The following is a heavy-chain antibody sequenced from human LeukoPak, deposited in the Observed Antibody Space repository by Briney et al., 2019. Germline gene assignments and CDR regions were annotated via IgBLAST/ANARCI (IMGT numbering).Heavy chain of an antibody. CDR1: GFTFSSYA. Sequence: GSLRLSCAASGFTFSSYAMSWVRQAPGKGLEWIGSIYYSGSTYYNPSLKSRVTISVDTSKNQFSLKLSSVTAADTAVYYCARKVVVVVAATQIGHWFDPWGQGTLVTVSS. CDR3: ARKVVVVVAATQIGHWFDP. V-gene: IGHV4-39*01. D-gene: IGHD2-15*01. J-gene: IGHJ5*02. CDR2: IYYSGST.